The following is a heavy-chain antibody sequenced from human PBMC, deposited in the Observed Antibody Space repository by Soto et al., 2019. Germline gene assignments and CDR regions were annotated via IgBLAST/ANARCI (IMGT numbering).Heavy chain of an antibody. J-gene: IGHJ4*02. V-gene: IGHV3-21*01. CDR1: AFTFSSYV. Sequence: GGSLRLSFAASAFTFSSYVMNWVRQAPGKGLEWVSSISSSSSYIYYADSVKGRFTISRDNARNSLYLQMNSLRAEDTAVYYCARDPKTTASGYAYFDFWGQGALVTVSS. CDR3: ARDPKTTASGYAYFDF. CDR2: ISSSSSYI. D-gene: IGHD5-12*01.